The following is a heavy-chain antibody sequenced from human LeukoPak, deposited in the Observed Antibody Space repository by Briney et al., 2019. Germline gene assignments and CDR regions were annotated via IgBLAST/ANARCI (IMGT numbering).Heavy chain of an antibody. Sequence: GGSLRLSCAASGFTFSSFGVNWVRQAPGKGLEWVSYISDSSTLTYYADSVKGRFTISRDNAKNSLSLQLNSLRDEDTAVYFCAKVIRGGYGLDVWGQGTTVTVSS. D-gene: IGHD3-10*01. CDR1: GFTFSSFG. J-gene: IGHJ6*02. CDR3: AKVIRGGYGLDV. CDR2: ISDSSTLT. V-gene: IGHV3-48*02.